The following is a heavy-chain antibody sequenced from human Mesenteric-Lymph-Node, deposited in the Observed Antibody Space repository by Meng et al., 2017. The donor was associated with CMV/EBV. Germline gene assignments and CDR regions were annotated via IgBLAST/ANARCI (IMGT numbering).Heavy chain of an antibody. CDR3: VRGPTSAVDY. D-gene: IGHD4-23*01. CDR1: GFTFSSYG. Sequence: GESLKISCAASGFTFSSYGMHWVRQAPGKGLEWVAVIWYDGSNKYYADSVKGRFTISRDNSKSTLYLQMNSLRAEDTAVYYCVRGPTSAVDYWGQGTLVTVSS. V-gene: IGHV3-33*01. CDR2: IWYDGSNK. J-gene: IGHJ4*02.